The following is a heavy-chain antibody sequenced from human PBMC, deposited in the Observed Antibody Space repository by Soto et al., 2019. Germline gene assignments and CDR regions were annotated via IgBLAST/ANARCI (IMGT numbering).Heavy chain of an antibody. D-gene: IGHD2-8*01. Sequence: GSLRLSGATSVFTFSSNGMSWVRQAPGKGLDWVSGISGSGRNTYYADSVKGRFTISRDNSKNTLFLQMNSLRVEDTAVYYCAKNGLSDSPSAIDSWGQGTLVTVSS. J-gene: IGHJ4*02. CDR1: VFTFSSNG. CDR2: ISGSGRNT. CDR3: AKNGLSDSPSAIDS. V-gene: IGHV3-23*01.